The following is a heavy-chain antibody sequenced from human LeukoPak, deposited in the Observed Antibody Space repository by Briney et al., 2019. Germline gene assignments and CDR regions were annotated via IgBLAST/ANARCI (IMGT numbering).Heavy chain of an antibody. J-gene: IGHJ3*02. CDR1: GGTFSSYA. CDR2: IIPIFGTA. Sequence: GASVKVSCKASGGTFSSYAISWVRQAPGQGLEWMGGIIPIFGTANYAQKFQGRVTITADKSTSTAYMEMSRLTSDDTAVYYCVKGWDSSGYYAFDIWGQGTMVTVSS. D-gene: IGHD3-22*01. CDR3: VKGWDSSGYYAFDI. V-gene: IGHV1-69*06.